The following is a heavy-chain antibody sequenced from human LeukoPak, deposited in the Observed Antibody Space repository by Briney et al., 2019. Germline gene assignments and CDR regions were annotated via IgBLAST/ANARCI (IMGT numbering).Heavy chain of an antibody. V-gene: IGHV4-34*01. Sequence: PSETLSLTCAVYGGSFSGYYWSWIRQPPGKGLEWIGEINHSGNTNYNPSLKSRVTISVDTSKNQFSLKLSSVTAADTAVYYCARGRIAVAGYFDYWGQGTLVTVSS. CDR3: ARGRIAVAGYFDY. D-gene: IGHD6-19*01. J-gene: IGHJ4*02. CDR2: INHSGNT. CDR1: GGSFSGYY.